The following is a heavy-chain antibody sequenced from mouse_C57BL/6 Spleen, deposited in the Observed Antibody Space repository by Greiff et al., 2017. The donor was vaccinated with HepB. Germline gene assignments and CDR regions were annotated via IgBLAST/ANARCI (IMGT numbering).Heavy chain of an antibody. D-gene: IGHD1-1*01. CDR1: GFTFSDYY. CDR2: ISNGGGST. J-gene: IGHJ4*01. Sequence: EVQGVESGGGLVQPGGSLKLSCAASGFTFSDYYMYWVRQTPEKRLEWVAYISNGGGSTYYPDTVKGRFTISRDNAKNTLYLQMSRLKSEDTAMYYCARRRITTVVATGRSYAMDYWGQGTSVTVSS. CDR3: ARRRITTVVATGRSYAMDY. V-gene: IGHV5-12*01.